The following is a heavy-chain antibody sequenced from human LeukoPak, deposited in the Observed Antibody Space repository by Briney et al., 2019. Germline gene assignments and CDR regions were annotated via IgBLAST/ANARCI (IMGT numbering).Heavy chain of an antibody. V-gene: IGHV4-34*01. CDR3: ARMGQWLVLNWFDP. J-gene: IGHJ5*02. Sequence: PSETLSLTCAVYGGSFSGYYWSWIRQPPGKGLEWIVEINHSGSTNYNPSLKSRVTISVDTSKNQFSLKLSSVTAADTAVYYCARMGQWLVLNWFDPWGQGTLVTVSS. CDR1: GGSFSGYY. CDR2: INHSGST. D-gene: IGHD6-19*01.